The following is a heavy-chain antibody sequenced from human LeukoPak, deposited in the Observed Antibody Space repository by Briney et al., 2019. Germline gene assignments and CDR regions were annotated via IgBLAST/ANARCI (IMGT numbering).Heavy chain of an antibody. V-gene: IGHV4-39*07. CDR2: IYYSGST. J-gene: IGHJ4*02. CDR1: GGSISSSSYY. CDR3: ARDFGPQGPFDY. Sequence: PSETLSLTCTVSGGSISSSSYYWGWIRQPPGKGLEWIGSIYYSGSTYYNPSLKSRVTISVDTSKNQFSLKLSSVTAADTAVYYCARDFGPQGPFDYWGQGTLVTVSS. D-gene: IGHD3-3*01.